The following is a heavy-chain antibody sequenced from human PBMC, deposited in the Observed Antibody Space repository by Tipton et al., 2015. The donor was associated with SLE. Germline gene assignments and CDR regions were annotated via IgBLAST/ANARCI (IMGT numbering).Heavy chain of an antibody. CDR3: ARALWGSDRYYYYMDV. Sequence: TLSLTCIVSGGSISSGAYLWSWIRQHPGKGLEWIGYIYYSGRTYYNPSLKSRISISVDTSKNQLSLRLSSVTAADTAVYYCARALWGSDRYYYYMDVWGKGTTVIVSS. CDR2: IYYSGRT. J-gene: IGHJ6*03. CDR1: GGSISSGAYL. V-gene: IGHV4-31*03. D-gene: IGHD2-21*01.